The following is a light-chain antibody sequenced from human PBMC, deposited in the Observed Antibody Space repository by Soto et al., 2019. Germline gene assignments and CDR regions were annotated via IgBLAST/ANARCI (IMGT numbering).Light chain of an antibody. Sequence: DIQMTQSPSTLSASVGDRVTITFRASQSISSWLAWYQQKPGKAPKVLMYDVSSLERGVPSRFSGSGSGTEFSLTISSLQPDDFATYYCQKYGTYSRKCGQGNTGDIK. CDR3: QKYGTYSRK. J-gene: IGKJ1*01. CDR2: DVS. CDR1: QSISSW. V-gene: IGKV1-5*01.